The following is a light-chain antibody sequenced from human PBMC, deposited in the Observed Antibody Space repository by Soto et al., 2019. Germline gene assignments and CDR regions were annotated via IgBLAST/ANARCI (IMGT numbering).Light chain of an antibody. V-gene: IGLV1-40*01. CDR3: LSYDSGLSAWV. Sequence: QSVLTQPPSVSGAPGKRVTISCTGSSSNIGTGYDVHWYQQLPGTAPKLLIYVNNNRPSGVPDRFSGSKSGTSASLAITGLQAEDEAAYYCLSYDSGLSAWVFGGGTKVTVL. J-gene: IGLJ3*02. CDR2: VNN. CDR1: SSNIGTGYD.